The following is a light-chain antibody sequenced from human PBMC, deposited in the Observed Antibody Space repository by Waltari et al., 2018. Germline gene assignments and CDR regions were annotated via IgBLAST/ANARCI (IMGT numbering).Light chain of an antibody. Sequence: EIVMTQSPATLSVSPGETATLSCRASQSVSSNLAWYQQKPGQAPRLLIYGASTRATDIPAKFSGSGSGTEFTLTISSLQSEDFAIYYCQQYNNWPPLFGPGTKVDFK. V-gene: IGKV3-15*01. CDR3: QQYNNWPPL. CDR1: QSVSSN. J-gene: IGKJ3*01. CDR2: GAS.